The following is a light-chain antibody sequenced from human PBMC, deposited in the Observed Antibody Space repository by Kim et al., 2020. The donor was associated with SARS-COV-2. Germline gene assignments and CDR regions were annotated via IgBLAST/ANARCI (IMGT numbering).Light chain of an antibody. CDR3: ATWDDSLSGLYV. CDR2: RNS. Sequence: RVTISCSGHPSSIESNYVYWYQQLPGMAPKLLIYRNSQRPSGVPDRFSGSESGTSASLAISGLRPEDEADYYCATWDDSLSGLYVFGTGTKVTVL. J-gene: IGLJ1*01. V-gene: IGLV1-47*01. CDR1: PSSIESNY.